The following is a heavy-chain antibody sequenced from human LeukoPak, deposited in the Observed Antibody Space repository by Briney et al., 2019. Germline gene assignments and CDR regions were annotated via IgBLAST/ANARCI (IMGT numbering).Heavy chain of an antibody. J-gene: IGHJ4*02. D-gene: IGHD2-2*01. CDR2: IKQDGSEK. V-gene: IGHV3-7*03. CDR1: GFTFSSYW. Sequence: PGGSLRLSCAASGFTFSSYWMSWVRQVPGKGLEWVANIKQDGSEKYYVDSVKGRFTISRDNAKNSLYLQMNSLRAEDTAVYYCARCAGGHSCYFYFDYWGQGTLVTVSS. CDR3: ARCAGGHSCYFYFDY.